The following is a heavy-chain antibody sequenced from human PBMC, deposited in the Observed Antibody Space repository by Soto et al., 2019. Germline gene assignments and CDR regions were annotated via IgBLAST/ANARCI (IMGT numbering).Heavy chain of an antibody. J-gene: IGHJ6*02. D-gene: IGHD2-2*03. CDR2: IIPIFGTA. V-gene: IGHV1-69*13. CDR3: ARVGIVVVPAAPDSYYGMDV. CDR1: GGTFSSYA. Sequence: SVKVSCKASGGTFSSYAISWVRQAPGQGLEWMGGIIPIFGTANYAQKFQGRVTITADESTSTAYMELSSLRSEDTAVYYCARVGIVVVPAAPDSYYGMDVWGQGTTVTVSS.